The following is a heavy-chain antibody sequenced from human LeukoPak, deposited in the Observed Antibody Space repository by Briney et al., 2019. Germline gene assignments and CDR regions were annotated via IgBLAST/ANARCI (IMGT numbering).Heavy chain of an antibody. D-gene: IGHD3-16*02. J-gene: IGHJ3*02. CDR3: ARDTRRDYDYVWGSYRPAHAFDI. CDR2: IYYSGST. Sequence: PSGTLSLTCTVSGGSISSYYWSWIRQPPGKGLEWIGYIYYSGSTNHNPSLKSRVTISVDTSKNQFSLKLSSVTAADTAVYYCARDTRRDYDYVWGSYRPAHAFDIWGQGTMVTVSS. V-gene: IGHV4-59*01. CDR1: GGSISSYY.